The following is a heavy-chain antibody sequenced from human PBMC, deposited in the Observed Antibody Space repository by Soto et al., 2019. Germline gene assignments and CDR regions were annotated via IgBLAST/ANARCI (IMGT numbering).Heavy chain of an antibody. CDR1: GGSISGYY. D-gene: IGHD5-12*01. J-gene: IGHJ4*02. CDR3: AKVRGYASGWRYFDY. Sequence: SETLSLTCNVSGGSISGYYWSWIRQAPGKGLQWIGYIFHTGSTSYNPSLRSRVTISVDTSKNQFSLNMNSVTAADTAVYYCAKVRGYASGWRYFDYRGQGTLVTVSS. V-gene: IGHV4-59*01. CDR2: IFHTGST.